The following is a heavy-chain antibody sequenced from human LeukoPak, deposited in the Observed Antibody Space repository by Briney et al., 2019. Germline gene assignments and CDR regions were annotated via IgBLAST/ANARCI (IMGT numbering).Heavy chain of an antibody. Sequence: ASVKVSCKASGYTFTSYGISWVRQAPGQGLEWMGWISAYNGNTNYAQKLQGRVTMTTDTSTSTAYMELRSLRSDDTAVYYCARDTGGEWLPKFDYWGQGTLVTVSS. CDR3: ARDTGGEWLPKFDY. V-gene: IGHV1-18*01. D-gene: IGHD5-12*01. J-gene: IGHJ4*02. CDR1: GYTFTSYG. CDR2: ISAYNGNT.